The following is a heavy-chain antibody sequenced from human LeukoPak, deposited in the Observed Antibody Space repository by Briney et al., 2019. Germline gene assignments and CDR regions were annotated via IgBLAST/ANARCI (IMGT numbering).Heavy chain of an antibody. D-gene: IGHD5-12*01. J-gene: IGHJ3*02. CDR3: ARYSGFDLDVFDI. V-gene: IGHV1-2*02. Sequence: ASVKVSCKASGYTFTSYDINWVRQATGQGLEWMGWINPNSGGTNYSQKFQGRVTMTRDTSIGTVYMEMSRLRSDDTAVYYCARYSGFDLDVFDIWGQGTLVTVSS. CDR1: GYTFTSYD. CDR2: INPNSGGT.